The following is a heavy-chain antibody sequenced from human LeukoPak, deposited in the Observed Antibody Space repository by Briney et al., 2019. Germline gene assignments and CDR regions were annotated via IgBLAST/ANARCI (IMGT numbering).Heavy chain of an antibody. J-gene: IGHJ3*02. Sequence: PGGSLRLSCAAPGVTLSDHHMDWVRQAPGKGLEWVGRTRNKARGYTTEYAASVKGRFTISRDDSKTSLYLQMNSLKTEDTAVYFCARDGGEGDNSAFDIWGQGTVVTVSS. CDR1: GVTLSDHH. CDR2: TRNKARGYTT. V-gene: IGHV3-72*01. CDR3: ARDGGEGDNSAFDI. D-gene: IGHD3-16*01.